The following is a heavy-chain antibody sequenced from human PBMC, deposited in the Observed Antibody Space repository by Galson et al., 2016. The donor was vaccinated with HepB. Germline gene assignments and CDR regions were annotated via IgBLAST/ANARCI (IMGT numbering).Heavy chain of an antibody. J-gene: IGHJ4*02. CDR3: ARHPLSATGSLFFEY. D-gene: IGHD1-1*01. Sequence: SETLSLTCTVPGGSINSNYYWGWIRQPPGKRLEWIASIYHTGSTYNNPSLKSRVTISVDKSKNQFSLKLNSVVATDTAVYYCARHPLSATGSLFFEYWGQGTLVTFSS. V-gene: IGHV4-39*01. CDR2: IYHTGST. CDR1: GGSINSNYY.